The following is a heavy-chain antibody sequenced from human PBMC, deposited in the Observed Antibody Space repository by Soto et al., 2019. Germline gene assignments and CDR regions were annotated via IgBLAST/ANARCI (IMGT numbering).Heavy chain of an antibody. Sequence: QVQLEESVGGVVQPGGSLRLSCAASGFTFSTSVMHWVRQAPGKGLEWMAIITYGGVNKYYADSVKGRFTISRDISESTLYLQMNSLRTEDTAVYYCAREEFEDGRGHFDYWGQGTLVSVSS. CDR1: GFTFSTSV. J-gene: IGHJ4*02. CDR2: ITYGGVNK. D-gene: IGHD3-22*01. V-gene: IGHV3-30-3*01. CDR3: AREEFEDGRGHFDY.